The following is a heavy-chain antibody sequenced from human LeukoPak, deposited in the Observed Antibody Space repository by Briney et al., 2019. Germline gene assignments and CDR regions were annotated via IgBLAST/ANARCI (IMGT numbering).Heavy chain of an antibody. J-gene: IGHJ5*02. D-gene: IGHD3-22*01. CDR3: ARDYDGSGLSWFDR. Sequence: SETLSLTCTVSGDSISSYYWSWIRQPPGKGLEWIGYIYHSGSTNYNPSLKSRVTISADTSKDQFSLKLASVTAADTAVYYCARDYDGSGLSWFDRWGQGTLVTVSS. V-gene: IGHV4-59*01. CDR1: GDSISSYY. CDR2: IYHSGST.